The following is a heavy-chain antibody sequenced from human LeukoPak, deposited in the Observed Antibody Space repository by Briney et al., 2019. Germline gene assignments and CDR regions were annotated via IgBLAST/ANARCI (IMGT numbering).Heavy chain of an antibody. V-gene: IGHV3-48*04. J-gene: IGHJ4*02. D-gene: IGHD5-18*01. Sequence: GGSLRLSCAASGFTFSSYSMNWVRQAPGKGLEWVSYISSTSSTIFYADSVKGRFTISRDNAKNSLYLQMNSLRADDTAVYYCARRDTALAAINYWGQGTLVTVSS. CDR1: GFTFSSYS. CDR2: ISSTSSTI. CDR3: ARRDTALAAINY.